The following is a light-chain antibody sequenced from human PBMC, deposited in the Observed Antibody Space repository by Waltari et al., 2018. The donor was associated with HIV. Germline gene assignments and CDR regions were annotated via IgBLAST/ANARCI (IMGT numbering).Light chain of an antibody. CDR2: RNN. V-gene: IGLV1-47*01. CDR1: RSNIVSNY. Sequence: QSVLTQPPSASGTPGQRVTISCSGRRSNIVSNYVYWYQQLPGTAPQLLIYRNNERPSGVPDRFSGSKSGTSASLAISGLRSEDEADYYCAAWDDTLSGPDFGTGTKVTVL. J-gene: IGLJ1*01. CDR3: AAWDDTLSGPD.